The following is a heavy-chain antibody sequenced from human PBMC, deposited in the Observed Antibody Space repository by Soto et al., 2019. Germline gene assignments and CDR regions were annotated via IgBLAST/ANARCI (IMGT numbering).Heavy chain of an antibody. V-gene: IGHV1-8*01. Sequence: QVQLVQSGAEVKKPGASVKVSCKASGYSFSTYDINWWRQAAGQGLEWMGWVNPKSGNTDYAQRFRGRVTMTSNTSISTAYMELSALTPEDTAVYYCARPYCDSTSCYTDWFDPWGQGTLVTVSS. J-gene: IGHJ5*02. CDR3: ARPYCDSTSCYTDWFDP. D-gene: IGHD2-2*02. CDR1: GYSFSTYD. CDR2: VNPKSGNT.